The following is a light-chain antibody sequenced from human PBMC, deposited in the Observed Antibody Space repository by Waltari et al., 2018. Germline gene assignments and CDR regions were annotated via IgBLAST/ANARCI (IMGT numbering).Light chain of an antibody. V-gene: IGKV4-1*01. J-gene: IGKJ1*01. CDR1: QSVLHSSNNKNY. CDR3: QQYESSHRT. CDR2: WAS. Sequence: DIVMTQSPDSLAVSLGERATINCKSSQSVLHSSNNKNYLAWYQQKPGQPPKLLIYWASTRESGVPDRFSGSGSGTDFTLTITSLQAEDVAVYHCQQYESSHRTFGQGTKVEI.